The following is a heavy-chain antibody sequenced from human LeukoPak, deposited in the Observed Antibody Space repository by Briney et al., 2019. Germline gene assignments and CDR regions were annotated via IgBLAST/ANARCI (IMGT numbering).Heavy chain of an antibody. CDR2: IYHSGST. V-gene: IGHV4-30-2*01. Sequence: SETLSLTCAVSGGSISSGGYSWSWIRHPPGKGLEWIGYIYHSGSTYYNPSLKSRVTISVDRSKNQFSLKLSSVTAADTAVYYCASDYYYGSGSYSSWGQGTLVTVSS. CDR1: GGSISSGGYS. D-gene: IGHD3-10*01. CDR3: ASDYYYGSGSYSS. J-gene: IGHJ5*02.